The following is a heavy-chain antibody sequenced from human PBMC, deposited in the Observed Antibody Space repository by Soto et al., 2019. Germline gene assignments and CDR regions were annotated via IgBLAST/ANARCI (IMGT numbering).Heavy chain of an antibody. J-gene: IGHJ6*02. CDR3: AKDRKYYDFWSPGMDV. D-gene: IGHD3-3*01. CDR2: ISGSGGST. Sequence: EVQLLESGGGLVQPGGSLRLSCAASGFTFSSYAMSWVRQAPGKGLEWVSAISGSGGSTYYVDSVKGRFTISRDNSKNTLYLQMNSLRAEDTAVYYCAKDRKYYDFWSPGMDVWGQGTTVTVSS. V-gene: IGHV3-23*01. CDR1: GFTFSSYA.